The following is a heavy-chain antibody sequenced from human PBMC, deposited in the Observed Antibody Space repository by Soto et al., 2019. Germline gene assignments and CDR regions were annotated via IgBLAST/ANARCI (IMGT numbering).Heavy chain of an antibody. V-gene: IGHV3-23*01. Sequence: PGGSLRLSCEASGFTFSTYAMTWVRQAPGKGPEWVSSVRDSGANTYYAESVKGRFTVSRDNSKSTVYLQMSSLRGNDTALYFCARSRRTYGDYYDLWGQGTVVTVSS. D-gene: IGHD4-17*01. CDR1: GFTFSTYA. J-gene: IGHJ4*02. CDR2: VRDSGANT. CDR3: ARSRRTYGDYYDL.